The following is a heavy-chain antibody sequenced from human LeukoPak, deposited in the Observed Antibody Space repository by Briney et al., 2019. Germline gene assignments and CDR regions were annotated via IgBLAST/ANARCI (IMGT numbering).Heavy chain of an antibody. V-gene: IGHV3-7*01. CDR1: GFSFRSYW. Sequence: PGGSLRLSCAATGFSFRSYWMNWVHQAPGKGLEWLAIIRQDGSEKHYKGSVEGRFTISRDNAKNSLHLQMNSLRAEDTAVYYCAGGSGYLITSWGQGTLVTVSS. CDR2: IRQDGSEK. CDR3: AGGSGYLITS. J-gene: IGHJ5*02. D-gene: IGHD3-9*01.